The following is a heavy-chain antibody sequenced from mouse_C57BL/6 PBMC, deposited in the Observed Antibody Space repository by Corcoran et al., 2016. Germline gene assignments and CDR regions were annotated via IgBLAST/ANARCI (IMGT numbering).Heavy chain of an antibody. Sequence: EVQLQQSGPELVKPGASVKISCKASGYTFTDYYMNWVKQSHGKSLEWIGDINPNNGGTSHNQKFKGKATLTVDKSSSTAYMELRSLTSEDSAVYYCARSIHYGWGAWFAYWGQGTLVTVSA. V-gene: IGHV1-26*01. CDR3: ARSIHYGWGAWFAY. D-gene: IGHD2-2*01. CDR2: INPNNGGT. CDR1: GYTFTDYY. J-gene: IGHJ3*01.